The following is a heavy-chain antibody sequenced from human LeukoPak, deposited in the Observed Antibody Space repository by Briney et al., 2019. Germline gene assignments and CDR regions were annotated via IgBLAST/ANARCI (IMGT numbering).Heavy chain of an antibody. D-gene: IGHD2-2*01. J-gene: IGHJ4*02. CDR3: ARDREDRTRCYYY. CDR2: VSTYNTNT. Sequence: ASVKVSCKASGYTFTNYGISWVQQAPGQGLEWIGWVSTYNTNTNCAEKLQGRVTMTTDTSASTAYMELRSLRSDDTAVYYCARDREDRTRCYYYWGQGTLVTVSS. CDR1: GYTFTNYG. V-gene: IGHV1-18*01.